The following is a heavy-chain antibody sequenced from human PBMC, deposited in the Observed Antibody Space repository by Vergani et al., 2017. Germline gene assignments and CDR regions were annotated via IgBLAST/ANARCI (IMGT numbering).Heavy chain of an antibody. CDR3: ATGDGPFDI. CDR1: GAPISYWC. V-gene: IGHV4-4*07. CDR2: LCPSGST. D-gene: IGHD7-27*01. J-gene: IGHJ4*02. Sequence: QVQLQESGPGLVKPSETLSLTCTVSGAPISYWCWSWLRQPAGKGLEWIGRLCPSGSTNYKPSLKSRVTMSIDTSKNQFSLKLTSVTAADTAVYYCATGDGPFDIWGQGTLVTVSS.